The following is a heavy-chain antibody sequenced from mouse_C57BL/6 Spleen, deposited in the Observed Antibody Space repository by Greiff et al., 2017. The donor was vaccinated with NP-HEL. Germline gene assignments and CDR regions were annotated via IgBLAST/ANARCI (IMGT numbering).Heavy chain of an antibody. J-gene: IGHJ2*01. CDR3: AREGYYTRYYFDY. D-gene: IGHD2-12*01. CDR1: GYTFTSYW. CDR2: IDPSDSYT. Sequence: QVQLQQPGAELVMPGASVKLSCKASGYTFTSYWMHWVKQRPGQGLELIGEIDPSDSYTNYNQKFKGKSTLTVDKSSSTAYMQLSSLTSEDSAVYYCAREGYYTRYYFDYWGQGTTLTVSS. V-gene: IGHV1-69*01.